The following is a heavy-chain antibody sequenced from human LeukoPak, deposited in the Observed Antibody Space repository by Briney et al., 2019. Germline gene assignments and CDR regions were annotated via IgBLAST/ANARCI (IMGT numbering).Heavy chain of an antibody. D-gene: IGHD5-12*01. CDR3: ARRARLPHLDY. CDR1: GVSFSGYY. J-gene: IGHJ4*02. Sequence: SETLSLTCAVYGVSFSGYYWSWIRQPPGKGLEWIGEINHSGSTNYNPSLKSRVTISVDTSKNQFSLKLSSVTAADTAVYYCARRARLPHLDYWGQGTLVTVSS. CDR2: INHSGST. V-gene: IGHV4-34*01.